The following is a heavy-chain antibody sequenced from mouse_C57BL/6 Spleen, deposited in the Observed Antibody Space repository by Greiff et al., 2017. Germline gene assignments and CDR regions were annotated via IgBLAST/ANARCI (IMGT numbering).Heavy chain of an antibody. CDR1: GYTFTSYG. V-gene: IGHV1-81*01. CDR3: GGDAMDY. Sequence: VQLQQSGAELARPGASVKLSCTASGYTFTSYGISWVKQRTGQGLEWIGEIYPRSGNTYYNAKFNGKATLTADKSSSTAYMGLRSLTAADSAVYFCGGDAMDYWGQGTSVTVSS. J-gene: IGHJ4*01. CDR2: IYPRSGNT.